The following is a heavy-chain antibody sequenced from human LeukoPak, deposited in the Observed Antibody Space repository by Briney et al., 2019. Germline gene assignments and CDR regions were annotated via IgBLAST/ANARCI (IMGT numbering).Heavy chain of an antibody. D-gene: IGHD1-7*01. J-gene: IGHJ5*02. CDR1: GFTFSSYA. Sequence: GCLRLSCAAAGFTFSSYAFSWVRRVPGDVLGWVSCTIGSGGSTYYVDSVKGRFNIYRDNSRNTLYLHMNSLRAEDTAVYFCAKGYNWNYLGNWFDPWGQGTLVTVSS. CDR3: AKGYNWNYLGNWFDP. CDR2: TIGSGGST. V-gene: IGHV3-23*01.